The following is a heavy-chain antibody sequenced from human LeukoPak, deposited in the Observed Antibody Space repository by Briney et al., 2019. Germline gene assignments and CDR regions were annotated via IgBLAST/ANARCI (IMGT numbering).Heavy chain of an antibody. CDR3: ARAQPYDFWSGYYLPYGMDV. Sequence: PGGSLRLSCAASGFAFSSYDMHWVRQATGKGLEWVSAIGTAGDTYYPGSVKGRFTISRENAKNSLYLQMNSLRAGDTAVYYCARAQPYDFWSGYYLPYGMDVWGQGTTVTVSS. CDR1: GFAFSSYD. D-gene: IGHD3-3*01. J-gene: IGHJ6*02. CDR2: IGTAGDT. V-gene: IGHV3-13*01.